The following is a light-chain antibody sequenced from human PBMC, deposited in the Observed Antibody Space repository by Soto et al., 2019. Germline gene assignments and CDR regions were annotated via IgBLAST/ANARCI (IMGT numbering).Light chain of an antibody. J-gene: IGKJ4*01. Sequence: EIVLTQSPATLSLSPGERATXSCRASQSVSSYLAWYQQKPGQAPRLLIYDASNRATGIPARFSGNGSGTDFTLTISSLEPEHFAVYYCQQRSNWPALTFGGGTKVDI. CDR2: DAS. V-gene: IGKV3-11*01. CDR1: QSVSSY. CDR3: QQRSNWPALT.